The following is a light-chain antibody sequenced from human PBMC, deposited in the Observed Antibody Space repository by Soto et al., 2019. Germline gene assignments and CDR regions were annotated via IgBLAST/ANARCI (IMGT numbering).Light chain of an antibody. CDR1: SSDVGGYSY. V-gene: IGLV2-14*01. J-gene: IGLJ1*01. CDR2: DVS. Sequence: QSVLTQPASVSGSPGQSIAISCTGTSSDVGGYSYVSWYQQQPGKAPKLVISDVSNRPSGVSDRFSGSKSGNTASLTISGLQTEDEADYCCASYTTSSTYVFGTGTKVTV. CDR3: ASYTTSSTYV.